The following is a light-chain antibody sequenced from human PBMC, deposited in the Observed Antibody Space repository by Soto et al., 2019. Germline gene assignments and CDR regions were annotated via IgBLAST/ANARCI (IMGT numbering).Light chain of an antibody. Sequence: DIQMTQSPSTLSASVGDRVTITCRASKSISSWLAWYQQKPGKAPKLLIYDASSLESGVPSRFSGSGSGTEFTLTISSLQPDDFAPYYCQQYNSYSYTFGQGTKLKIK. CDR3: QQYNSYSYT. CDR2: DAS. J-gene: IGKJ2*01. CDR1: KSISSW. V-gene: IGKV1-5*01.